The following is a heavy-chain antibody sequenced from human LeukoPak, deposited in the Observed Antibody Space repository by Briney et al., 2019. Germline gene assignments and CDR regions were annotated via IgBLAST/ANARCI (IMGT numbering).Heavy chain of an antibody. CDR2: IIPIFGTA. Sequence: SVKVSCKASGGTFSSYAISWVRQAPGQGLEWMGGIIPIFGTANYAQKFQGRVTITTDESTSTAYMELSSLRSEDTAVYYCARLGYYGSGSNWFDPWGQGTLVTVSS. V-gene: IGHV1-69*05. CDR3: ARLGYYGSGSNWFDP. D-gene: IGHD3-10*01. CDR1: GGTFSSYA. J-gene: IGHJ5*02.